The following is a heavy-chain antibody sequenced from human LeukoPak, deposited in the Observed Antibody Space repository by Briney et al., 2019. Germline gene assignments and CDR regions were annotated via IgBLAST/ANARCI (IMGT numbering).Heavy chain of an antibody. CDR2: INHSGST. D-gene: IGHD3-10*01. CDR3: ARNRVVRVYYGSGSYYKPDY. J-gene: IGHJ4*02. V-gene: IGHV4-34*01. CDR1: GGSFSGYY. Sequence: PSETLSLTCAVYGGSFSGYYWSWICQPPGKGLEWIGEINHSGSTNYNPSLKSRVTISVDTSKNQFSLKLSSVTAADTAVYYCARNRVVRVYYGSGSYYKPDYWGQGTLVTVSS.